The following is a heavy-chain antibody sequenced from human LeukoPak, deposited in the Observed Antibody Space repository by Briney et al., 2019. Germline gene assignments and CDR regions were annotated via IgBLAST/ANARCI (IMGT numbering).Heavy chain of an antibody. J-gene: IGHJ4*02. CDR2: IYYSGST. V-gene: IGHV4-59*01. CDR1: GGSISRYY. Sequence: SETLSLTCTVSGGSISRYYWSWIRQPPGKGLEWIGYIYYSGSTNYNPSLKSRVTISIDTSKNQFSLNLSSVTAADTAVYYCARGASGYSYVWGQGTLVTVSS. D-gene: IGHD5-18*01. CDR3: ARGASGYSYV.